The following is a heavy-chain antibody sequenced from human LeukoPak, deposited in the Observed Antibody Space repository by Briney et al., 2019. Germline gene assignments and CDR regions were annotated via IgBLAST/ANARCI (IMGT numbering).Heavy chain of an antibody. CDR3: ARESMVRGAMRSY. Sequence: GGSLRLSCAASGFTVSSNYMSWVRQAPGKGLEWVSVICSGGSTYYADSVKGRFTISRDNSKNTLYLQMNSLRAEDTAVYYCARESMVRGAMRSYWGQGTLVTVSS. CDR2: ICSGGST. J-gene: IGHJ4*02. CDR1: GFTVSSNY. D-gene: IGHD3-10*01. V-gene: IGHV3-53*01.